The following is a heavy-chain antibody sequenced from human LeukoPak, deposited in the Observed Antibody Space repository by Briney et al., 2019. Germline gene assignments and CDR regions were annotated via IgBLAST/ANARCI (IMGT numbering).Heavy chain of an antibody. CDR2: IHDDGIRP. CDR1: GFTFSNAW. V-gene: IGHV3-74*03. J-gene: IGHJ2*01. CDR3: AREHVGRGNWYFDL. D-gene: IGHD3/OR15-3a*01. Sequence: GGSLRLSCAASGFTFSNAWMTWVRQVPGKGLVWVSRIHDDGIRPTYADSVKGRFTISRDNAKNTLYLQMNSLRVEDTAVYYCAREHVGRGNWYFDLWGRGTLVTVSS.